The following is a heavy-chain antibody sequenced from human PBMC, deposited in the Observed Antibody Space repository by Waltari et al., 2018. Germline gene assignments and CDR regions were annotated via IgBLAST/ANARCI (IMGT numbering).Heavy chain of an antibody. V-gene: IGHV2-5*01. Sequence: QITLKESGPTLVKPTQTLTLTCTFSGFSLSTSGVGVGWIRHPPGKALELLALLSWKHYKRYSPSRKSRLTITKDTSKNQVVLTMTNMDPVDTATYYCAHSEGGLMRSGYFNWFDPWGQGTLVTVSS. CDR2: LSWKHYK. J-gene: IGHJ5*02. CDR1: GFSLSTSGVG. CDR3: AHSEGGLMRSGYFNWFDP. D-gene: IGHD3-22*01.